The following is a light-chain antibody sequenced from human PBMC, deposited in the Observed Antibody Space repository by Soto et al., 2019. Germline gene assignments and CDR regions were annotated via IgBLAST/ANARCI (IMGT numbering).Light chain of an antibody. CDR2: DAS. V-gene: IGKV3-11*01. CDR1: QGVGRF. CDR3: QQRSGWPLT. Sequence: EIVLTQSPATLSLSPGERAALSCRASQGVGRFLAWYQQKPGQAPRLLIYDASNRATGIPARLSGSGSETDFTLVIDNLEPEDFAVYYCQQRSGWPLTFGGGNKVEIK. J-gene: IGKJ4*01.